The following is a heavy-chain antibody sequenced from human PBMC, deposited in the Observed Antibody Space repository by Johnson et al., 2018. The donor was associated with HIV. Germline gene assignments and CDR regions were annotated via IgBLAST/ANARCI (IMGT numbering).Heavy chain of an antibody. CDR3: TTAELGWTGLGAFDI. CDR2: IWYDGTNK. J-gene: IGHJ3*02. Sequence: QVQLVESGGGLIQPGGSLRLSCAASGFTVSSNYMSWVRQAPGKGLEWVAVIWYDGTNKYYTDSVKGRFTISRDNSKNTLYLQMNSLKTEDTAVYYCTTAELGWTGLGAFDIWGQGTMVTVSS. CDR1: GFTVSSNY. D-gene: IGHD3/OR15-3a*01. V-gene: IGHV3-33*08.